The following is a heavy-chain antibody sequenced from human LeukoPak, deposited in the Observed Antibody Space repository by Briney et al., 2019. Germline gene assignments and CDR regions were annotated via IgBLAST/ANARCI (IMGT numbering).Heavy chain of an antibody. D-gene: IGHD3-9*01. CDR3: ARVVRYYDILTGYYRYFDY. CDR2: INSDGSST. V-gene: IGHV3-74*01. Sequence: GGSLRLSCAASGFTFSSYWMHWVRQAPGKGLVWVSRINSDGSSTSYADSVKGRFTISRDNDKNTLYLQMNSLRAEDTAVYYCARVVRYYDILTGYYRYFDYWGQGTLVTVSS. J-gene: IGHJ4*02. CDR1: GFTFSSYW.